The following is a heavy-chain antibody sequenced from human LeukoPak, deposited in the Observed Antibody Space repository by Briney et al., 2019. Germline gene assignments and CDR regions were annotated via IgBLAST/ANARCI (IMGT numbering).Heavy chain of an antibody. V-gene: IGHV3-23*01. CDR2: ISGSGGST. D-gene: IGHD6-19*01. J-gene: IGHJ4*02. CDR3: AKGSRRQWRVQFDY. CDR1: GFTFSSYA. Sequence: GGSLRLSCAASGFTFSSYAMSWVRQAPGKGLEWVSAISGSGGSTYYADSVKGRFTISRDNSKSTLYLQMNSLRAEDTAVYYCAKGSRRQWRVQFDYWGQGTLVTVSS.